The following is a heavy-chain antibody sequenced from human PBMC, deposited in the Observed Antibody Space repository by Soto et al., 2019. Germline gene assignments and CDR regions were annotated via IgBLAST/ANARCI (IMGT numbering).Heavy chain of an antibody. CDR1: GFTFSSYW. V-gene: IGHV3-7*01. CDR2: IKQDGSQK. CDR3: ARDRSSWSLGWFDP. J-gene: IGHJ5*02. D-gene: IGHD6-13*01. Sequence: EVQLVESGGGLVQPGGSLRLSCAASGFTFSSYWMSWVRQAPGKGLEWVANIKQDGSQKYYVDSVKGPLPISRDNAKNSLYLQMNSLRAEDTAVYYCARDRSSWSLGWFDPWGQGTLVTVSS.